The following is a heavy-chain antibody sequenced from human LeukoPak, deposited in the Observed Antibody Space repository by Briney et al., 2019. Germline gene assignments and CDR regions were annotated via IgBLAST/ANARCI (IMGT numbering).Heavy chain of an antibody. CDR3: ARAKGPKFGELLRRDYYGMDV. CDR2: IYYSGSS. D-gene: IGHD3-10*01. CDR1: GGSISSYY. V-gene: IGHV4-59*01. J-gene: IGHJ6*02. Sequence: SETLSLTCTVSGGSISSYYWSWIRQPPGKGLELIGYIYYSGSSNYNPSLKSRVTISVDTSKNQFSLKLSSVTAADTAVYYCARAKGPKFGELLRRDYYGMDVWGQGTTVTVSS.